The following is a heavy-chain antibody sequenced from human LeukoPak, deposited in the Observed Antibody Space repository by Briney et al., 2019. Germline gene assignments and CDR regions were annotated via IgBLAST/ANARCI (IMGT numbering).Heavy chain of an antibody. D-gene: IGHD5-12*01. CDR2: IYTDGRT. CDR3: AGDSGYDLFDY. CDR1: GFTVSSNH. Sequence: GGSLRLSCAASGFTVSSNHLSWVRQAPGKGLEWVSLIYTDGRTYYADSVRGRFTISRDNSKNTLYLQMNSLRAEDTAVYYCAGDSGYDLFDYWGQGTLVTVSS. V-gene: IGHV3-66*01. J-gene: IGHJ4*02.